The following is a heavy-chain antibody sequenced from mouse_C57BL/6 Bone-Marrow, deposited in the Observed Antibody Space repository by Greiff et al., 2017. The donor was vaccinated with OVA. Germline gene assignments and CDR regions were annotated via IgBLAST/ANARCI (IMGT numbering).Heavy chain of an antibody. V-gene: IGHV1-81*01. CDR3: ARGYGYWYFDV. CDR2: IYPRSGNT. Sequence: QVQLQQSGAELARPGASVKLSCKASGYTFTSYGISWVKQRTGQGLEWIGEIYPRSGNTYYNEKFKGKATLTADKSSSTAYMELRGLTSEDSAVYFCARGYGYWYFDVWGTGTTVTVSS. D-gene: IGHD1-1*01. J-gene: IGHJ1*03. CDR1: GYTFTSYG.